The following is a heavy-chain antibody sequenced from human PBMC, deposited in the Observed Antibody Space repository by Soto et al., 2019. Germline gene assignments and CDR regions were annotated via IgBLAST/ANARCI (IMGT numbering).Heavy chain of an antibody. Sequence: PGGSLRLSCTASGFTFGDYAMSWFRQAPGKGLEWVGFIRSKAYGGTTEYAASVKGRFTISRDDSKSIAYLQMNSLKTEDTAVYYCTRGPYYDFWSGSNNWFDPWGQGTLVTVSS. J-gene: IGHJ5*02. CDR2: IRSKAYGGTT. D-gene: IGHD3-3*01. CDR1: GFTFGDYA. CDR3: TRGPYYDFWSGSNNWFDP. V-gene: IGHV3-49*03.